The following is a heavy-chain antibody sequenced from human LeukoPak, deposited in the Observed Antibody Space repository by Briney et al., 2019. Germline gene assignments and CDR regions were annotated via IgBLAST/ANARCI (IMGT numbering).Heavy chain of an antibody. CDR2: INPNSGGT. V-gene: IGHV1-18*01. D-gene: IGHD3-10*01. Sequence: GASVKVSCKASGYTFTSYGISWVRQAPGQGLEWMGWINPNSGGTNYAQKFQGRVTMTRDMSTSTVYMELSSLRSEDTAVYYCARARLLWFGERLGGFDYWGQGTLVTVSS. CDR3: ARARLLWFGERLGGFDY. CDR1: GYTFTSYG. J-gene: IGHJ4*02.